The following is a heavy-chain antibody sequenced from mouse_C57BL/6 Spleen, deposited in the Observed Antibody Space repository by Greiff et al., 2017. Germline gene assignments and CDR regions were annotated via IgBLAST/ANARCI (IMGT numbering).Heavy chain of an antibody. CDR1: GYTFTTYP. CDR3: ARRGYGSSYWYFDV. V-gene: IGHV1-47*01. J-gene: IGHJ1*03. CDR2: FHPYNDDT. Sequence: QVQLQQSGAELVKPGASVKMSCKASGYTFTTYPIEWMKQNHGKSLEWIGNFHPYNDDTKYNEKFKGKATLTVEKSSSTVYLELSRLTSDDSAVYDCARRGYGSSYWYFDVWGTGTTVTVSS. D-gene: IGHD1-1*01.